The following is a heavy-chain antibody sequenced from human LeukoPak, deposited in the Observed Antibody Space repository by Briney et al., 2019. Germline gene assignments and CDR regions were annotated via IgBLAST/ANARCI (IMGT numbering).Heavy chain of an antibody. D-gene: IGHD6-19*01. CDR2: IYFSGST. CDR3: ARDLVAGQYYFDY. CDR1: GGSISSSSYY. V-gene: IGHV4-39*07. Sequence: SETLSLTCTVSGGSISSSSYYWGWIRQPPGKGLEWIGSIYFSGSTYYNPSLKSRVTISVDTSKNQFSLKLRSVTAADTAVYYCARDLVAGQYYFDYWGQGTLVTVSS. J-gene: IGHJ4*02.